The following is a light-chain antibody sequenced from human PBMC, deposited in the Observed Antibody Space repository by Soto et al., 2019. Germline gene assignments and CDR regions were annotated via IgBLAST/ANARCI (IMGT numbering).Light chain of an antibody. V-gene: IGKV1-9*01. Sequence: DIQLTQSPSFLSASVGDRVTITCRASQGISSSLAWYRQKPGKAPKYLIYAASTLQSGVPSRFSGSGSGTEFTLTISSLQPEDFATYFCQQFNSYPVTFGLGTRLEIK. J-gene: IGKJ5*01. CDR2: AAS. CDR1: QGISSS. CDR3: QQFNSYPVT.